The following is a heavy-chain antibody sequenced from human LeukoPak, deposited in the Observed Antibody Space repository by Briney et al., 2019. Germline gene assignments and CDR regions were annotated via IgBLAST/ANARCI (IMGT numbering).Heavy chain of an antibody. D-gene: IGHD6-19*01. CDR2: INPSGDT. J-gene: IGHJ2*01. CDR1: GASVSSGGYY. V-gene: IGHV4-61*02. Sequence: SETLSLTCTVSGASVSSGGYYWSWIRQPAGLEMEWIGRINPSGDTNYNPSLKSRVTMSIQTSKNQLFLNLISVTAADTALYYCARGFSTGWYFDPWGRGTQVTVSS. CDR3: ARGFSTGWYFDP.